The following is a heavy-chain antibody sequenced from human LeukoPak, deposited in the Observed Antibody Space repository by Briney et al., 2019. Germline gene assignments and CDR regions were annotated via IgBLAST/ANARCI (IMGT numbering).Heavy chain of an antibody. Sequence: SVKVSCKASGGTFSSYAISWVRQAPGQGLEWMGRIIPIFGTANYAQKFQGRVPITTDESTSTAYMELSSLRSEDTAVYYCAGSGSYIRKYYFDYWGQGTLVTVSS. J-gene: IGHJ4*02. CDR3: AGSGSYIRKYYFDY. CDR1: GGTFSSYA. V-gene: IGHV1-69*05. CDR2: IIPIFGTA. D-gene: IGHD1-26*01.